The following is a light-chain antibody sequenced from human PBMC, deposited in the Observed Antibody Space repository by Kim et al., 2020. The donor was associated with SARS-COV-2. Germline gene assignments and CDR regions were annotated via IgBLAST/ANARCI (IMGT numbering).Light chain of an antibody. CDR3: QVWDSSSDVIVI. CDR1: NVGNNI. Sequence: SYELTQPPSVSVAPGKTAKITCGGNNVGNNIVHWYQQKPGQAPVLVISYNSVRPSGIPERLSGSNSGNTATLTISRVEAGDEADYYCQVWDSSSDVIVIFGGGTQLTVL. V-gene: IGLV3-21*04. CDR2: YNS. J-gene: IGLJ2*01.